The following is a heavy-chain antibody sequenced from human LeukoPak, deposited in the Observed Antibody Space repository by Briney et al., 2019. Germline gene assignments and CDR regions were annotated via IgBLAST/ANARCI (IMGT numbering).Heavy chain of an antibody. V-gene: IGHV3-7*01. CDR1: GFSFSSYW. Sequence: PGGSLRPSCVASGFSFSSYWMAWVRQAPGKGLEWVANIKYDGSHKYYVDSVKGRFTISRDNAKNSVYLQMNSLRVDDTAVYFCASSHDSSGNDWGQGTMVTVSS. CDR3: ASSHDSSGND. CDR2: IKYDGSHK. J-gene: IGHJ4*02. D-gene: IGHD3-22*01.